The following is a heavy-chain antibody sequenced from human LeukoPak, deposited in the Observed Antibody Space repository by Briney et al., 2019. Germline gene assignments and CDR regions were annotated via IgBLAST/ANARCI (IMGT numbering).Heavy chain of an antibody. CDR2: ISYDGSNK. J-gene: IGHJ4*02. CDR3: ARDSELLLAY. D-gene: IGHD2-15*01. Sequence: GGSLRLSCAASGFTFSSYAMHWVRQAPGKGLEWVAVISYDGSNKYYADSVKGRFTISRDNSKNTLYLQMNSLRAEDTAVYYCARDSELLLAYWGQGTLVTVSS. CDR1: GFTFSSYA. V-gene: IGHV3-30-3*01.